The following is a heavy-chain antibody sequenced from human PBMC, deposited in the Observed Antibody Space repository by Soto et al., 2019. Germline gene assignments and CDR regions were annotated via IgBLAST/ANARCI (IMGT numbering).Heavy chain of an antibody. CDR1: GFAVSSKY. CDR2: IYGGGTT. V-gene: IGHV3-53*01. Sequence: EVQLVESGGGLIQPGGSLRLSCAASGFAVSSKYMTWVRQAPGKGLEWVSVIYGGGTTYYADSVKGRFTISRDTSKNTLYLQMNSLRAEDTAVYYCVQPTGWAGFDFWGQGTVVTVSS. CDR3: VQPTGWAGFDF. J-gene: IGHJ4*02. D-gene: IGHD6-19*01.